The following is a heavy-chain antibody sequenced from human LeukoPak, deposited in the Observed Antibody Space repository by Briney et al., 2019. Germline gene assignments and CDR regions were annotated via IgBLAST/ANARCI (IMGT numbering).Heavy chain of an antibody. CDR1: GYTFTSYD. Sequence: EASVKVSCKASGYTFTSYDINWVRQATGQGLEWMGWMNPNSGNTGYAQKFQGRVTMTRNTSISTAYMELSSLRSEDTAVYYCARITMVRGVIMSALDIWGQGTMVTVSS. V-gene: IGHV1-8*01. CDR2: MNPNSGNT. D-gene: IGHD3-10*01. J-gene: IGHJ3*02. CDR3: ARITMVRGVIMSALDI.